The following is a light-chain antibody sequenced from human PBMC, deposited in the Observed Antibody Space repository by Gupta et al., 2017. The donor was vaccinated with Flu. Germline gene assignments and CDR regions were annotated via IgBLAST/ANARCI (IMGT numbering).Light chain of an antibody. CDR1: QSVSSSY. J-gene: IGKJ3*01. V-gene: IGKV3-20*01. CDR2: GAS. Sequence: GTLSLSPGERATLSCRARQSVSSSYLAWYQQKPGQAPRLLIYGASSRATGIPDRFSGSGSGTDFTLTISRLEPEDFAVYYCQQDGSSMFTFGRGTKVDIK. CDR3: QQDGSSMFT.